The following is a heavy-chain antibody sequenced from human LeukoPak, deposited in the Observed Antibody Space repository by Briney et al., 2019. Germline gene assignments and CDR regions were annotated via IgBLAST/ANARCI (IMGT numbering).Heavy chain of an antibody. J-gene: IGHJ4*02. Sequence: GGSLRLSCAASGFTFSSYAMSWVRQAPGKGLEWVSAISGSGGSTYYADSVKGRFTVSRDNSKNTLYLQTNSLRAEDTAVYYCAKEGGEIGTTLGSFDYWGQGTLVTVSS. V-gene: IGHV3-23*01. CDR2: ISGSGGST. CDR1: GFTFSSYA. D-gene: IGHD1-7*01. CDR3: AKEGGEIGTTLGSFDY.